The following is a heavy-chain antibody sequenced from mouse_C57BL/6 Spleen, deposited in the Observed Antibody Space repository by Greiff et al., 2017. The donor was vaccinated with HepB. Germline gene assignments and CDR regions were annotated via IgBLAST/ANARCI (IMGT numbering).Heavy chain of an antibody. D-gene: IGHD1-1*01. V-gene: IGHV1-15*01. J-gene: IGHJ2*01. CDR1: GYTFTDYE. Sequence: VQLQESGAELVRPGASVTLSCKASGYTFTDYEMHWVKQTPVHGLEWIGAIDPETGGTAYNQKFKGKAILTADKSSSTAYMELRSLTSEDSAVYYVTSTVVASYYFDYWGQGTTLTVSS. CDR2: IDPETGGT. CDR3: TSTVVASYYFDY.